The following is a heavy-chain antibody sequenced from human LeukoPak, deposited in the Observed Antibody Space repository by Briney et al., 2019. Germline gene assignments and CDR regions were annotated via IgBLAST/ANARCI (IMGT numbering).Heavy chain of an antibody. CDR1: GFTFSSYS. V-gene: IGHV3-21*01. Sequence: PGGSLRLSCAASGFTFSSYSMNWVRQAPGKGLEWVSSISSSSSYIYYADSVKGRFTISRDNAKNSLYLQMNSLRAEDTAVYYCAREDGYSYGYWVGCYYGMDVWGQGTTVTVSS. J-gene: IGHJ6*02. CDR2: ISSSSSYI. D-gene: IGHD5-18*01. CDR3: AREDGYSYGYWVGCYYGMDV.